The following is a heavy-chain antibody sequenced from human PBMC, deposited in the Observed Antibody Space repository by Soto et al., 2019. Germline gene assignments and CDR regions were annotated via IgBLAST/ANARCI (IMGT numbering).Heavy chain of an antibody. CDR2: IYRGDSTV. D-gene: IGHD1-26*01. Sequence: QVQLVESGGGLVKPGGSLRLSCAASGFTFSDFHMSWIRQAPGKGLEWISYIYRGDSTVYYADSVKGRFTISRDNAKNSLYLQTNSRRVEDAAVYYCAKIIVGTTGHAMDVWGQATTVTVSS. CDR1: GFTFSDFH. CDR3: AKIIVGTTGHAMDV. V-gene: IGHV3-11*04. J-gene: IGHJ6*02.